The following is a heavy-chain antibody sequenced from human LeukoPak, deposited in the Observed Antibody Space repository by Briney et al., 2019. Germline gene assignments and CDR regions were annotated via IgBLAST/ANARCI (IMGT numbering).Heavy chain of an antibody. CDR1: GGTFSSYA. D-gene: IGHD1-26*01. CDR2: IIPIFGTA. V-gene: IGHV1-69*06. Sequence: GASVKVSCKASGGTFSSYAISWVRQAPGQGLEWMGGIIPIFGTANYAQKFQGRVTITADKSTSTAYMELSSLRSEDTAVYYCARDSRSYYITTGFDYWGQGTLVTVSS. J-gene: IGHJ4*02. CDR3: ARDSRSYYITTGFDY.